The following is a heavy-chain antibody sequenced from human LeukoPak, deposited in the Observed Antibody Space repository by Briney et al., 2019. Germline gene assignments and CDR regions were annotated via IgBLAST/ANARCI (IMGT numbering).Heavy chain of an antibody. J-gene: IGHJ6*02. CDR1: GGSISSGGYY. CDR2: IYYSGST. Sequence: SETLSLTCTVSGGSISSGGYYWSWIRQHPGKGLEWIGYIYYSGSTYYNPSLKSRVTISVDTSKNQFSLKLSSVTAADTAVYYCAREVGTVTQNPYYYYGMDVWGQGTTVPVSS. CDR3: AREVGTVTQNPYYYYGMDV. V-gene: IGHV4-31*03. D-gene: IGHD4-11*01.